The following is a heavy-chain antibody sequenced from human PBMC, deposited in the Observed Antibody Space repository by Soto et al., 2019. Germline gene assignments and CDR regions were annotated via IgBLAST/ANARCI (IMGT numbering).Heavy chain of an antibody. CDR3: ATRGGRAMPGQYYYSGMDV. CDR1: GYTFPGYY. D-gene: IGHD3-10*01. Sequence: GASVKVSCKASGYTFPGYYIHWVRQAPGQGLEWMGVINRSTGSTTYGQKSQGRVTLTKDTSTTIVYMEMTSLRFEDTAVYYCATRGGRAMPGQYYYSGMDVWGQGTTVTVSS. CDR2: INRSTGST. J-gene: IGHJ6*02. V-gene: IGHV1-46*04.